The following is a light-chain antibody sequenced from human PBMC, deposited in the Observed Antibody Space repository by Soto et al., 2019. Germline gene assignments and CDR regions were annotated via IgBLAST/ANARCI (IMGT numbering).Light chain of an antibody. V-gene: IGLV1-40*01. J-gene: IGLJ1*01. CDR1: SSNIGAGYD. CDR3: QSYDRSLSGARV. CDR2: DNS. Sequence: QSVLTQPPSVSGAPGQRVTISCTGSSSNIGAGYDVHWYQQLPGTAPKLLIYDNSNRPSGVPDRFSGSKSGTSASLAITGLQAEDEADYDCQSYDRSLSGARVFGTGTKLTVL.